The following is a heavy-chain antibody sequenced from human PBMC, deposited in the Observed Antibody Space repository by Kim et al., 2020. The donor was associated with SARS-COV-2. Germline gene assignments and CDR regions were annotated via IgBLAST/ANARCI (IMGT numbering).Heavy chain of an antibody. CDR3: ARTTQQQLVNWFDP. V-gene: IGHV7-4-1*02. D-gene: IGHD6-13*01. J-gene: IGHJ5*02. CDR2: INTNTGNP. CDR1: GYTFTSYA. Sequence: ASVKVSCKASGYTFTSYAMNWVRQAPGQGLEWMGWINTNTGNPTYAQGFTGRFVFSLDTSVSTAYLQISSLKAEDTAVYYCARTTQQQLVNWFDPWGQGTLVTVSS.